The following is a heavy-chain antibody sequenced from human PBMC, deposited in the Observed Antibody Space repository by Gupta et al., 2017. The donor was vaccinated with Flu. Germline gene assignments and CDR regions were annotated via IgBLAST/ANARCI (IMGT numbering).Heavy chain of an antibody. CDR3: ARRRREGYCSSTSCYLYYYYGMDV. V-gene: IGHV4-39*01. CDR1: GGSISSSSYY. CDR2: IYYSGST. J-gene: IGHJ6*02. Sequence: QLQLQESGPGLVKPSETLSLTCTVSGGSISSSSYYWGWIRQPPGKGLEWIGSIYYSGSTYYHPSLKSRVPISVETSKNQFPRKLSSVTAADTAVYYCARRRREGYCSSTSCYLYYYYGMDVWGQGTTVTVAS. D-gene: IGHD2-2*01.